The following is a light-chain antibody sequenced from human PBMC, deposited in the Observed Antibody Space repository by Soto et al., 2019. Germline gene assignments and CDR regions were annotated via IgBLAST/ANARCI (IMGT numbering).Light chain of an antibody. CDR3: SSYTSGSTLVV. J-gene: IGLJ2*01. CDR2: DVS. V-gene: IGLV2-14*01. Sequence: QSALTQPASVSGSPGQSITISCTGTSSDVGGYNYVSWYQQHPGKAPKLMIYDVSNRPSGVSNRFSGSKSGITASLTISGLQAEDEADYYCSSYTSGSTLVVFGGGTKLTVL. CDR1: SSDVGGYNY.